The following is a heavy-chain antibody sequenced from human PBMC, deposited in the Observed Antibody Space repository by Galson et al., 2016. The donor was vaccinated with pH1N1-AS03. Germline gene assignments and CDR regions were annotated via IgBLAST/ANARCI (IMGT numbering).Heavy chain of an antibody. D-gene: IGHD3-10*01. CDR3: VIDRRAMDRGGTTYSYYYGMDL. Sequence: SVKVSCKVSGYRLSELSMNWVRQGPIKGLEWVGTFDPEDGAKLYAQQFQVRVTMTEDTSADTAYLELSSLRSDDTAVYYCVIDRRAMDRGGTTYSYYYGMDLWGQGTSVTVSS. CDR1: GYRLSELS. V-gene: IGHV1-24*01. J-gene: IGHJ6*02. CDR2: FDPEDGAK.